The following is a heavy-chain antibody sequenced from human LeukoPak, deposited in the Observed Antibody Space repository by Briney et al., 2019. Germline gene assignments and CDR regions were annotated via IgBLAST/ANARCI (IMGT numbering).Heavy chain of an antibody. Sequence: GGSLRLSCAASGFSFSSYAMSWVRQAPGKGLEWVSAISGSGGSTYYADSVKGRFTISRDNSKNTLYLQMNSLRAEDTAVYYCAKSTPISSSWYGSDYWGQGTLLTVSS. CDR3: AKSTPISSSWYGSDY. CDR1: GFSFSSYA. CDR2: ISGSGGST. J-gene: IGHJ4*02. V-gene: IGHV3-23*01. D-gene: IGHD6-13*01.